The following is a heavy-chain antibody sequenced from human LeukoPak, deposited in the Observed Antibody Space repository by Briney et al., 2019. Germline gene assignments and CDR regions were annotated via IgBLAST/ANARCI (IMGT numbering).Heavy chain of an antibody. Sequence: SETLSLTCAVYGGSFSGYYWSWIRQPPGKGLEWIGEINHSGSTNYNPSLKSRVTISVDTPKNQFSLKLSSVTAADTAVYYCARDGFDYWGQGTLVTVSS. V-gene: IGHV4-34*01. J-gene: IGHJ4*02. CDR2: INHSGST. CDR3: ARDGFDY. CDR1: GGSFSGYY.